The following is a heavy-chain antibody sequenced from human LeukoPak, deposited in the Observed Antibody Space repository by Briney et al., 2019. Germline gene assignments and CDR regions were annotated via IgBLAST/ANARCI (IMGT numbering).Heavy chain of an antibody. CDR1: GYTFTGYY. Sequence: ASVKVSCKASGYTFTGYYLHWVRQAPGQGLEWMGWINPNSGDTKSAQKFQGSVTMTRDTSISTAYMELSRLRSDDTAVFYCARGGVIDAFDFWGQGTMVTVSP. CDR2: INPNSGDT. V-gene: IGHV1-2*02. CDR3: ARGGVIDAFDF. J-gene: IGHJ3*01. D-gene: IGHD2-21*01.